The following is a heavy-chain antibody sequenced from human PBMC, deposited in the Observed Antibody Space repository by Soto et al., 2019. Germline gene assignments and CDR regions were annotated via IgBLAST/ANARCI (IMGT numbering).Heavy chain of an antibody. CDR2: IDWDDDK. J-gene: IGHJ3*02. Sequence: SGPTLVNPTQTLTLTCTFSGFSLSTSGMCVSWIRQPPGKALEWLALIDWDDDKYYSTSLKTRLTISKDTSKYQVVLTMTNMDPVDTATYYCARIRPPGYCSGGSCYPDAFDIWGQGTMFTVSS. CDR3: ARIRPPGYCSGGSCYPDAFDI. D-gene: IGHD2-15*01. CDR1: GFSLSTSGMC. V-gene: IGHV2-70*01.